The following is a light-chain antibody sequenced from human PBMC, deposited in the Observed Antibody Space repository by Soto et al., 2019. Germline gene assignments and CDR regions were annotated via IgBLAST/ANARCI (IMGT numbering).Light chain of an antibody. J-gene: IGKJ2*01. CDR2: DAS. CDR1: QSISSW. V-gene: IGKV1-5*01. Sequence: DIQMTQSPSTLSASVGDRVTITCRASQSISSWLAWYQQKPGKAPNLLIYDASSLKSGVPSRFSGSGSGTEFTLTISSLQPDDFATYYCHQYNSYSPYTFGQGTKLEIK. CDR3: HQYNSYSPYT.